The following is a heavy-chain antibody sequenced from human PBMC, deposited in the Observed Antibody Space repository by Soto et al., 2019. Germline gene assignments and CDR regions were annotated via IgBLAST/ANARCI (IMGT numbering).Heavy chain of an antibody. V-gene: IGHV4-34*01. J-gene: IGHJ4*02. D-gene: IGHD4-17*01. CDR3: EREYGDYGVIDY. CDR2: INHSGST. Sequence: QVQLQQWGAGLLKPSETLSLTCAVYGGSFSGYYWSWIRQPPGKGLEWIGEINHSGSTNSNPSLKIRVTISVATSKTQFSLKLSSVTAADTAVYYCEREYGDYGVIDYWGQGTLVTVSS. CDR1: GGSFSGYY.